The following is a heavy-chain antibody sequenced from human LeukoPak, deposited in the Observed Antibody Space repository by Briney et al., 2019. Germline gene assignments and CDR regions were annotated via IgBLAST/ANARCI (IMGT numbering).Heavy chain of an antibody. CDR3: ARWGGYYYYGMDV. CDR2: IYYSGST. CDR1: GGSVSSGSYY. Sequence: SETLSLTCTVSGGSVSSGSYYWSWIRQPPGKGLEWIGYIYYSGSTNYNPSLKSRVTISVDTSKNQFSLKLSSVTAADTAVYYCARWGGYYYYGMDVWGQGTTVTVSS. J-gene: IGHJ6*02. D-gene: IGHD3-3*01. V-gene: IGHV4-61*01.